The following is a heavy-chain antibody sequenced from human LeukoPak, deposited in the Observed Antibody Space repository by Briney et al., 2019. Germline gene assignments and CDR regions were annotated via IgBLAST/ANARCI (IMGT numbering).Heavy chain of an antibody. CDR3: ARDKQQLVRGNPSAIDY. Sequence: GGSLRLSCAASGFTFSDYYMSWIRQAPGKGLEWVSYISSSSSTIYYADSVKGRFTISRDNAKNSLYLQMNSLRAEDTAVYYCARDKQQLVRGNPSAIDYWGQGTLVTVSS. V-gene: IGHV3-11*04. CDR2: ISSSSSTI. D-gene: IGHD6-13*01. CDR1: GFTFSDYY. J-gene: IGHJ4*02.